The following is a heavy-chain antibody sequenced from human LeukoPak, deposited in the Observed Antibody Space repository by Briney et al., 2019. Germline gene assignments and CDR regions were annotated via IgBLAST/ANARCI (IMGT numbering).Heavy chain of an antibody. CDR1: GYTFTSYD. D-gene: IGHD2-2*01. CDR3: ATYCSSTSCPYNCFDP. CDR2: MNPNSGNT. J-gene: IGHJ5*02. V-gene: IGHV1-8*03. Sequence: ASVKVSCKASGYTFTSYDINWVRQATGQGLEWMGWMNPNSGNTGYAQKFQGRVTITRNTSISTAYMELSSLRSEDTAVYYCATYCSSTSCPYNCFDPWGQGTLVTVSS.